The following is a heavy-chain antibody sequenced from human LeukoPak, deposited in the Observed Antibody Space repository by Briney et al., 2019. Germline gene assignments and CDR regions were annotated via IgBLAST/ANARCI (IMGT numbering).Heavy chain of an antibody. V-gene: IGHV1-24*01. CDR1: GYTLTELS. D-gene: IGHD3-22*01. CDR3: ASRKTYYYDSSGFS. Sequence: ASVKVSCKVSGYTLTELSMHWVRQAPGKGLEWMGGFDPEDGETIYAQKFQGRVTMTEDTSTDTAYMELSSLRPEDTAVYYCASRKTYYYDSSGFSWGQGTLVTVSS. CDR2: FDPEDGET. J-gene: IGHJ5*02.